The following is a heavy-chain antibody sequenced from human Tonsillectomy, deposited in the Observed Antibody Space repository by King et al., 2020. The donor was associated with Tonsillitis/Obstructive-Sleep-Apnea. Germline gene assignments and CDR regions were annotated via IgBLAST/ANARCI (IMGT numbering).Heavy chain of an antibody. V-gene: IGHV3-21*01. CDR3: ARETAESFDY. J-gene: IGHJ4*02. CDR1: GFTFSSYS. Sequence: VQLVESGGGPVKPGGCLRLSCAASGFTFSSYSMNWVRQAPGKGLEWVSSISDSGYYIYYADSVKGRFTISSDNTKNSLFLQMSSLRAEDTALYYCARETAESFDYWGQGTLVTVSS. CDR2: ISDSGYYI.